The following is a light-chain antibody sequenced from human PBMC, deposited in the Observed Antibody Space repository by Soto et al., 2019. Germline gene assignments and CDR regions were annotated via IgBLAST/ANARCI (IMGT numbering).Light chain of an antibody. J-gene: IGKJ4*01. CDR3: QQFDRLPWT. V-gene: IGKV1-33*01. CDR1: QDIHTY. Sequence: DIEMTQSPSSLSASVGDRDTIACQASQDIHTYVNWYQQKPGKAPKVLIYDASNLVTGVPSRFRGSGSGTGFTFTISSLQPEDSATYFCQQFDRLPWTFGRGTKVELK. CDR2: DAS.